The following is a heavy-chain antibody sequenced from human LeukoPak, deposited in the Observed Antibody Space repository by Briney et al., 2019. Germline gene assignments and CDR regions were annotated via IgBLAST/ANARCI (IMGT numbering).Heavy chain of an antibody. V-gene: IGHV4-30-2*01. CDR1: GGYISSGGYS. CDR3: ARAYCGGDCYSDRLYYYYGMDV. D-gene: IGHD2-21*02. Sequence: SETLSLTCAVSGGYISSGGYSWSWIRQPPGKGLEWIGYIYHSESTYYNPSLKSRVTISVDRSKNQFSLKLSSVTAADTAVYYCARAYCGGDCYSDRLYYYYGMDVWGQGTTVTVSS. J-gene: IGHJ6*02. CDR2: IYHSEST.